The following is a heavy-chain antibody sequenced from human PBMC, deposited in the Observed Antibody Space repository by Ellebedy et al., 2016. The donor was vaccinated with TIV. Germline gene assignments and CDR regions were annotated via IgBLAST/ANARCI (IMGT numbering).Heavy chain of an antibody. CDR3: VRDFDF. Sequence: GGSLRLXXAASGFTFTTYAMTWVRQAPGKGLEWVSTISGSGDRTYYADSARGRFTISRDNSRNTLYLQMTSLRAEDTAVYYCVRDFDFWGQGTLVTVSS. CDR2: ISGSGDRT. V-gene: IGHV3-23*01. J-gene: IGHJ4*02. CDR1: GFTFTTYA.